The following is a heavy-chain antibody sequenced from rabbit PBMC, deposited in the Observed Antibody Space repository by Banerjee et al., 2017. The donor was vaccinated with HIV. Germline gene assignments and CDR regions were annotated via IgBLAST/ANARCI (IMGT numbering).Heavy chain of an antibody. CDR3: ARHYPGYDYALNL. J-gene: IGHJ4*01. CDR1: GFSFSSSYW. CDR2: IYTGSSGTT. V-gene: IGHV1S45*01. D-gene: IGHD6-1*01. Sequence: QEQLEESGGDLVKPEGSLTLTCTASGFSFSSSYWICWVRQAPGKGLEWIACIYTGSSGTTGYASWAKGRFTISKTSSTTVTLQMTSLTAADTATYFCARHYPGYDYALNLWGQGTLVTVS.